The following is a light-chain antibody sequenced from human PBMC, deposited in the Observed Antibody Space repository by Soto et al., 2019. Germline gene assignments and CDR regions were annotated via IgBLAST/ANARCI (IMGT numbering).Light chain of an antibody. Sequence: IQLTQSPSSLSASVGDRVTITCRASQGISSYLAWYQQKPGKAPKLLIYAASTLQSGVPSRFSGSGSGTAFTLTLSSLQPEDFATYYCQQLNSYSITFGQGTRLAIK. CDR2: AAS. J-gene: IGKJ5*01. CDR1: QGISSY. CDR3: QQLNSYSIT. V-gene: IGKV1-9*01.